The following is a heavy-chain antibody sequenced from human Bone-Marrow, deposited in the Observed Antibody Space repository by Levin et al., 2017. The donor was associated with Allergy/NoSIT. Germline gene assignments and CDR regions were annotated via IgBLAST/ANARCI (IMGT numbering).Heavy chain of an antibody. Sequence: GGSLRLSCAASGFTFSNYAMNWVRQAPGKGLEWVSEISGGGGSTDHADSVKGRFTISRDNSKSTLYLQMNSLRAEDTAVYFCAKSPEGVLEWSFQFDYWGQGTLVTVSS. CDR3: AKSPEGVLEWSFQFDY. CDR2: ISGGGGST. J-gene: IGHJ4*02. CDR1: GFTFSNYA. D-gene: IGHD3-3*01. V-gene: IGHV3-23*01.